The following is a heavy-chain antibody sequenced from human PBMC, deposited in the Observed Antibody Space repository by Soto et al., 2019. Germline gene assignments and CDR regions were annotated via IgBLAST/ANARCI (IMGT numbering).Heavy chain of an antibody. J-gene: IGHJ6*02. D-gene: IGHD3-10*01. CDR1: GFTFISYA. CDR2: ISFDGSTE. CDR3: ARSRHGSGSYTHFYYGLDV. Sequence: QVQLVESGGGVVQPGRSLRLSCAASGFTFISYAMHRVRQAPGKGLEWVAVISFDGSTEYYADSLKGRFTISRDNSKNTVYLQMNSLRSEDTAVYCCARSRHGSGSYTHFYYGLDVWGQGTTVTVSS. V-gene: IGHV3-30-3*01.